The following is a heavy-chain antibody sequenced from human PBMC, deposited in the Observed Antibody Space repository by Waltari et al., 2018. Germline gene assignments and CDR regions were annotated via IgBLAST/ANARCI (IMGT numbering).Heavy chain of an antibody. CDR1: GGSIGSSSSY. CDR3: ARHVSGYCSSTSCHSDY. D-gene: IGHD2-2*01. CDR2: IYYSGST. Sequence: QLQLQESGPGLVQPSETLSLICTVSGGSIGSSSSYWGWIRQPPGEGLEWIGSIYYSGSTYYNPSLKSRVTISVETSKNQFSLKLSSVTAADTAVYYCARHVSGYCSSTSCHSDYWGQGTLVTVSS. J-gene: IGHJ4*02. V-gene: IGHV4-39*01.